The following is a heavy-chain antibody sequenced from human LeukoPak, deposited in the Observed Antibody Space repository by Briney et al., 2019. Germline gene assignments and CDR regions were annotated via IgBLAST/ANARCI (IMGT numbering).Heavy chain of an antibody. D-gene: IGHD5-24*01. CDR1: GFTFSSYG. CDR2: IWYDGSNT. J-gene: IGHJ4*02. CDR3: ARGWLQYYFDY. Sequence: GGSLRLSCAASGFTFSSYGMPWVRQAPGKGLEWVALIWYDGSNTYYADSVKGRFTISRDNSKNTLYLQMNSLRADDTAVYYCARGWLQYYFDYWGQGTPVTVSS. V-gene: IGHV3-33*08.